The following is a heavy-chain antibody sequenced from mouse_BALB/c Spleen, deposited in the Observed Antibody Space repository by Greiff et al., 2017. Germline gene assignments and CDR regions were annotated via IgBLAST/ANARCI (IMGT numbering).Heavy chain of an antibody. Sequence: EVQLVESGGGLVQPGGSLKLSCAASGFTFSSYTMSWVRQTPEKRLEWVAYISNGGGSTYYPDTVKGRFTISRDNAKNTLYLQMSSLKSEDTAMSYCARYGRSYWYFDVWGAGTTVTVSS. CDR2: ISNGGGST. CDR1: GFTFSSYT. V-gene: IGHV5-12-2*01. D-gene: IGHD1-1*01. J-gene: IGHJ1*01. CDR3: ARYGRSYWYFDV.